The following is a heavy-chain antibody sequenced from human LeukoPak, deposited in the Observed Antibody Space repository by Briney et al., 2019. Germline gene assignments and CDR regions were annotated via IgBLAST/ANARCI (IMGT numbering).Heavy chain of an antibody. CDR2: ISVYNGNT. J-gene: IGHJ4*02. Sequence: GASVKVSCKSSGHTFTSYGINWVRQAPGQGLEWMGWISVYNGNTYYAQKFQGRITMTTDTSTSTAYMDLRSLRSDDTAVYYCASAQKIAVAGSYFDYWGQGTLVTVSS. CDR1: GHTFTSYG. V-gene: IGHV1-18*01. CDR3: ASAQKIAVAGSYFDY. D-gene: IGHD6-19*01.